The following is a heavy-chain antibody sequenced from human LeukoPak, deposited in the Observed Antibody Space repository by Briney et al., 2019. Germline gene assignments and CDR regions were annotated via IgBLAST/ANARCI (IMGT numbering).Heavy chain of an antibody. CDR3: ARNYYDSSSYRN. CDR2: IYSGGNT. Sequence: GGSLRLSCAASGFTVSSNYMSRVRQAPGKGLEWVSVIYSGGNTYYADSVKGRFTISRDNSKNTLYLQMNSLRAEDTAVYYCARNYYDSSSYRNWGQGTLVTVSS. J-gene: IGHJ4*02. V-gene: IGHV3-53*01. CDR1: GFTVSSNY. D-gene: IGHD3-22*01.